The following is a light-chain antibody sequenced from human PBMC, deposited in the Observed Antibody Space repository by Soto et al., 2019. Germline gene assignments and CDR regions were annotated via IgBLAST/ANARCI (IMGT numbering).Light chain of an antibody. J-gene: IGKJ4*01. CDR1: QSXXXX. CDR2: AAS. Sequence: DIQMTQSPSSLSASVGDRVTITCRASQSXXXXLNWYQQKPGKAPKLLIYAASSLQSGVPSRFSGSGSGTDFTLTISSLQPEDFATYYCQQSYSTPPTFGGGTKVEIK. V-gene: IGKV1-39*01. CDR3: QQSYSTPPT.